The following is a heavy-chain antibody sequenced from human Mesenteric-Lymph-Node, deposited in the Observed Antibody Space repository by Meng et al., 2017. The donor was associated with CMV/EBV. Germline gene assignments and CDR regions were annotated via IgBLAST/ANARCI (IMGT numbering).Heavy chain of an antibody. CDR1: GFTFSNYA. Sequence: GGSLRLSCAASGFTFSNYALSWVRQAPGKGLEWVSVISGSGGSTHYADSVKGRFTISRDNAKNSLYLQMNSLRAEDTAVYYCARDRNYDFWSGYSNWFDPWGQGTLVTVSS. D-gene: IGHD3-3*01. V-gene: IGHV3-23*01. CDR2: ISGSGGST. CDR3: ARDRNYDFWSGYSNWFDP. J-gene: IGHJ5*02.